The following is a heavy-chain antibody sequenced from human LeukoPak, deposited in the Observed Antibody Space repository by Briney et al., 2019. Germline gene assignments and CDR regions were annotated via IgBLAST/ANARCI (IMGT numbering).Heavy chain of an antibody. D-gene: IGHD4-11*01. Sequence: PSETLSLTCTVSGGSIGSSFYRWGWIRQPPGKGLEWIGTICYTGSTYYNPSLQSRVTISVDTSNNQFSLKLSSVTAADTAVYYCARDGFDYRRDYWGQGTLVTVSS. CDR1: GGSIGSSFYR. CDR3: ARDGFDYRRDY. V-gene: IGHV4-39*02. CDR2: ICYTGST. J-gene: IGHJ4*02.